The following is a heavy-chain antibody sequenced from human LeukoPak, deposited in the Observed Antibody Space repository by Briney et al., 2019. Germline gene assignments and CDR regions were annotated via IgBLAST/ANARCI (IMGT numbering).Heavy chain of an antibody. CDR1: GYTLTNYA. Sequence: ASVKVSCKASGYTLTNYALNWVRQAPGQGLEWMGWINTNTENPTYAQGFTGRFVFSLDTSVNTAYLQISSLKAEDTAIYYCARVQGYCSTTSCYPHYWGQGTLVTVSS. V-gene: IGHV7-4-1*02. D-gene: IGHD2-2*01. CDR3: ARVQGYCSTTSCYPHY. J-gene: IGHJ4*02. CDR2: INTNTENP.